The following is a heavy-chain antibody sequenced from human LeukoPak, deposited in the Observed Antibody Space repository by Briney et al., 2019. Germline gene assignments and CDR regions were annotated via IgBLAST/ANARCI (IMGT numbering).Heavy chain of an antibody. CDR1: GGTFSSYA. CDR2: IIPIFGTA. Sequence: SVKVSCKTSGGTFSSYAISWVRQAPGQGPEWMGGIIPIFGTANYAQKFQGRVTITTDESTSTAYMELSSLRSEDTAVYYCARDTGVTFDYWGQGTLVTASS. CDR3: ARDTGVTFDY. V-gene: IGHV1-69*05. D-gene: IGHD3-10*01. J-gene: IGHJ4*02.